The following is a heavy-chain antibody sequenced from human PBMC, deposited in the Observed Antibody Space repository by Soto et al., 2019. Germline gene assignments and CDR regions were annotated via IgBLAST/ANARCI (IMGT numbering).Heavy chain of an antibody. J-gene: IGHJ5*02. Sequence: QVQLVQSGAEVKKPGASVKVSCKASGYTFTSYDINWVRQATGQGLEYLGWMNPNSGNTAYVQKFRGRVTMTWDTSXATAYMELSSRRSEDTAVYFCARGIKYGAYSRWFDPWGQGTLVTVSS. CDR2: MNPNSGNT. CDR3: ARGIKYGAYSRWFDP. V-gene: IGHV1-8*01. CDR1: GYTFTSYD. D-gene: IGHD4-17*01.